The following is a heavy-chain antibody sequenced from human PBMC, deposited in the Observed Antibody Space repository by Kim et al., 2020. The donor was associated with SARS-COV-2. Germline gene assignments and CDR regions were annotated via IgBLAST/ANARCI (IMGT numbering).Heavy chain of an antibody. J-gene: IGHJ4*02. Sequence: SVKGRFNISRDNSKNTLLLQMKSLGADDTALYYCAKDLYRDSIFHRGADSWGQGTLVTVSS. CDR3: AKDLYRDSIFHRGADS. V-gene: IGHV3-33*06. D-gene: IGHD3-22*01.